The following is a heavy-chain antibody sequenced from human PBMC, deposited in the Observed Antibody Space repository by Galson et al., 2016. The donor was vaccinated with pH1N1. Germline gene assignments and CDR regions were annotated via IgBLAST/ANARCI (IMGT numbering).Heavy chain of an antibody. V-gene: IGHV1-24*01. CDR3: ATEYRGSYYVPRYFDL. CDR1: GYTLSELA. Sequence: SVKVSCKVSGYTLSELAIHWVRQTPGKGLEWVGGFDPEDDKPFYAQTFGGRVTMTQDTSTDTAYMQLSSLTPDDAAVYYCATEYRGSYYVPRYFDLWGLGTLVSVFS. CDR2: FDPEDDKP. J-gene: IGHJ2*01. D-gene: IGHD1-26*01.